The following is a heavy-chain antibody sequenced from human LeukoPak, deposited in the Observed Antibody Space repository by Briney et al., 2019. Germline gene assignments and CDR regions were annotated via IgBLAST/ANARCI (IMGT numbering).Heavy chain of an antibody. CDR1: GYTFTGYY. D-gene: IGHD3-3*01. V-gene: IGHV1-2*02. Sequence: ASVKVSCKASGYTFTGYYMHWVRPAPGQGLEWMGWINPNSGGTNYAQKFQGRVTMTRDTSISTAYMELSRLRSDDTAVYYCARDCNYDFWSGYSRGRITWFDPWGQGTLVTVSS. J-gene: IGHJ5*02. CDR3: ARDCNYDFWSGYSRGRITWFDP. CDR2: INPNSGGT.